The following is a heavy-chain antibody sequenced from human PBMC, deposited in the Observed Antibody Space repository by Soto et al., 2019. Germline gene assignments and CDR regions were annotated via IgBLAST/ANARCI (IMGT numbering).Heavy chain of an antibody. CDR2: IYYSGST. V-gene: IGHV4-39*01. CDR3: ARHVLMITFGGVIVDY. CDR1: GGSISSSSYY. D-gene: IGHD3-16*02. Sequence: SEPLSLTCTVSGGSISSSSYYWGWIRQPPGKGLEWIGSIYYSGSTYYNPSLKSRVTISVDTSKNQFSLKLSSVTAADTAVYYCARHVLMITFGGVIVDYWGQGTLVTVSS. J-gene: IGHJ4*02.